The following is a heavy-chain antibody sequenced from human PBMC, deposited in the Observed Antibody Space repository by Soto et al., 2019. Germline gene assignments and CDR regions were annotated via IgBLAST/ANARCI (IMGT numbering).Heavy chain of an antibody. CDR1: GGSFSSGGYY. V-gene: IGHV4-30-2*01. CDR2: IYHSGST. CDR3: ARVPDR. J-gene: IGHJ5*02. Sequence: LQLQESGSGLAKPLQSLSLTCAVSGGSFSSGGYYWSWIRQPPGKGLEWIGYIYHSGSTDSNPSHKSLVTISVDRSKNQLSLKLSSVTAADTAVYYCARVPDRWGQGTLVTLSS. D-gene: IGHD2-2*01.